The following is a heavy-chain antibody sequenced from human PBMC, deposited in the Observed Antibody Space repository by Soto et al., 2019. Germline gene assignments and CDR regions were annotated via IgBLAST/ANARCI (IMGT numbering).Heavy chain of an antibody. J-gene: IGHJ3*01. Sequence: GESLKISCKGSGYSFTSYWIGWVRQMPGKGLEWMGIIYPGDSDTRYSPSFQGQVTISVDKSISTAYLQWSSLKASDTAIYYFAIHKLWMATIYNDAFDVWGQWTKVTVSS. CDR1: GYSFTSYW. D-gene: IGHD2-21*01. V-gene: IGHV5-51*01. CDR2: IYPGDSDT. CDR3: AIHKLWMATIYNDAFDV.